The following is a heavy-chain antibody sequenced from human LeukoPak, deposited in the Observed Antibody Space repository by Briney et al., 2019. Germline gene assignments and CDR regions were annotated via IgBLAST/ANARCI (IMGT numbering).Heavy chain of an antibody. D-gene: IGHD4-17*01. CDR1: GGSISSGGYY. V-gene: IGHV4-31*03. CDR3: ARGTGGPYGDIDY. J-gene: IGHJ4*02. CDR2: IYYSGST. Sequence: PSETLSLTCTVSGGSISSGGYYWSWIRQHPGKGLEWIGYIYYSGSTYYNPSLKSRVTISVDTSKNQFSLKLSSVTAADTAVYYCARGTGGPYGDIDYWGQGTLVTVSS.